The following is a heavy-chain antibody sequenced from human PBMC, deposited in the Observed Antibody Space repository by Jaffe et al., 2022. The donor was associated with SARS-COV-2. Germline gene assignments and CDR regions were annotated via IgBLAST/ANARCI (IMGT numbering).Heavy chain of an antibody. CDR3: AKDPRKMELQTRYFYYYGMDV. V-gene: IGHV3-23*01. CDR2: ISGSGGST. D-gene: IGHD1-26*01. J-gene: IGHJ6*02. Sequence: EVQLLESGGGLVQPGGSLRLSCAASGFTFSSYAMSWVRQAPGKGLEWVSAISGSGGSTYYADSVKGRFTISRDNSKNTLYLQMNSLRAEDTAVYYCAKDPRKMELQTRYFYYYGMDVWGQGTTVTVSS. CDR1: GFTFSSYA.